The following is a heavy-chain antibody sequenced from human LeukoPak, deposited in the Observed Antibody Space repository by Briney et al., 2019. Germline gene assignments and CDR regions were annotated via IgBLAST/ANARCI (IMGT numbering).Heavy chain of an antibody. V-gene: IGHV4-38-2*02. J-gene: IGHJ4*02. CDR2: FYHGGST. D-gene: IGHD3-10*01. CDR1: GYSISTGYY. CDR3: ARDVKGSGSYYTI. Sequence: PSETLSLTCTVSGYSISTGYYWDWMRQPPGKGLEWIGTFYHGGSTYYNPSLKSRVTISVDTSKNQFSLNLSSVTAADTAVYYCARDVKGSGSYYTIWGQGTLVTVSS.